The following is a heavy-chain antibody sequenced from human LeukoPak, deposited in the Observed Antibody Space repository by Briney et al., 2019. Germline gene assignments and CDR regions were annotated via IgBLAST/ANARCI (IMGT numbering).Heavy chain of an antibody. D-gene: IGHD3-22*01. J-gene: IGHJ3*01. Sequence: GGSLRLSCAAPGFTLSSYEMNSVRQAPGEGLEWVSYISSSGGTINYADSVKGRFTISRDNANTSLYLQRNSLRVEDTAVYYCARVHGGYPFDFWGQGTMVTVSS. V-gene: IGHV3-48*03. CDR3: ARVHGGYPFDF. CDR1: GFTLSSYE. CDR2: ISSSGGTI.